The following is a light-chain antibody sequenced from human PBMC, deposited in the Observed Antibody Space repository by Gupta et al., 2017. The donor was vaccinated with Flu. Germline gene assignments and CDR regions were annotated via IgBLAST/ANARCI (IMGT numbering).Light chain of an antibody. CDR1: ALPKQY. CDR2: KDS. CDR3: QSADSSGTYVV. Sequence: GQTARITGSGDALPKQYSYWYQQKPGQAPVLVIYKDSGRPSGIPERFSGSSSGTTVTLTISGVQAEDEADYYCQSADSSGTYVVFGGGTKLTVL. J-gene: IGLJ2*01. V-gene: IGLV3-25*03.